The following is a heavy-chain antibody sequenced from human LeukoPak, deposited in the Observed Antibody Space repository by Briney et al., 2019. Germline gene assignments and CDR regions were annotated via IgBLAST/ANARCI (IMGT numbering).Heavy chain of an antibody. CDR1: GFTFGDYA. CDR3: TRAPHPRCSSSGCYLDY. V-gene: IGHV3-49*04. Sequence: GGSLRLSCSTSGFTFGDYAMSWVRQAPGKGLEWVGFIQAKAYGGATKYAASVNGRFSISRDDSQSIANLQMNDLKTEETAVYYCTRAPHPRCSSSGCYLDYWGQGTLVTVSS. J-gene: IGHJ4*02. CDR2: IQAKAYGGAT. D-gene: IGHD2-2*01.